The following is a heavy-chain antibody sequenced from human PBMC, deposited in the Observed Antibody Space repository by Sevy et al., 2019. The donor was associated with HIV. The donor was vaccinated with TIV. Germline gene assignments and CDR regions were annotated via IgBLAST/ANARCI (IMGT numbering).Heavy chain of an antibody. CDR2: INLNSGGT. CDR3: ARDPDEYSSSLNGMDV. V-gene: IGHV1-2*02. D-gene: IGHD6-6*01. Sequence: ASVKVSCKASGYTFTASYMHWVRQAPGQGLEWMGWINLNSGGTDYAQKFQDRVTMTRDTSISTTYMELTRLTSDDTAVYYCARDPDEYSSSLNGMDVWGQGTSVTVSS. CDR1: GYTFTASY. J-gene: IGHJ6*02.